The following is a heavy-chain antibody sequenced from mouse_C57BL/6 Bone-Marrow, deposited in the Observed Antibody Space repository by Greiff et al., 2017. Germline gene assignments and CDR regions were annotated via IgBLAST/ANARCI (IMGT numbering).Heavy chain of an antibody. J-gene: IGHJ1*03. V-gene: IGHV1-9*01. D-gene: IGHD1-1*01. CDR2: ILPGSGST. Sequence: VQLQQSGAELMKPGASVKLSCKATGYTFTGYWIEWVKQRPGHGLERIGEILPGSGSTNYNEKFKGKATFTADTSSNTAYMQLSSLTTEDSAIYYCARGGPYYYGSSYWYFDVWGTGTTVTVSS. CDR1: GYTFTGYW. CDR3: ARGGPYYYGSSYWYFDV.